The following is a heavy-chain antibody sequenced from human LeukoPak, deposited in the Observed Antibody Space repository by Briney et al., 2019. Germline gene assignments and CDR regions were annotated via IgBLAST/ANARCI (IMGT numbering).Heavy chain of an antibody. D-gene: IGHD6-13*01. Sequence: SETLSLICTVSGGSISSYYWSWIRQPPGKGLEWIGYIYYSGSTNYNPSLKSRVTISVDTSKNQFPLKLSSVTAADTAVYYCAREGRSSWYGPNYFDYWGQGTLVTVSS. CDR3: AREGRSSWYGPNYFDY. J-gene: IGHJ4*02. V-gene: IGHV4-59*01. CDR1: GGSISSYY. CDR2: IYYSGST.